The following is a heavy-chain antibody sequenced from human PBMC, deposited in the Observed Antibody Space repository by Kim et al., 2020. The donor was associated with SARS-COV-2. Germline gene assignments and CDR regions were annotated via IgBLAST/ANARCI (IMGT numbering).Heavy chain of an antibody. V-gene: IGHV4-39*01. D-gene: IGHD6-6*01. Sequence: SETLSLTCTVSGGSISSSSYYWGWIRQPPGKGLEWIGSIYYSGSTYYNPSLKSRVTISVDTSKNQFSLKLSSVTAADTAVYYCASQVRIAARLHYYYGMDVWGQRTTVTVSS. CDR3: ASQVRIAARLHYYYGMDV. J-gene: IGHJ6*02. CDR2: IYYSGST. CDR1: GGSISSSSYY.